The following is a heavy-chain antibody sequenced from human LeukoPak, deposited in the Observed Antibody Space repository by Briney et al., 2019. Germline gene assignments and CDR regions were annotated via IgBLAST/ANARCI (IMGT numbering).Heavy chain of an antibody. CDR3: ARDPAVDIVATTTAY. V-gene: IGHV1-69*04. CDR2: IIPILGIA. D-gene: IGHD5-12*01. J-gene: IGHJ4*02. CDR1: VSTFSSYA. Sequence: GASVKLSCKASVSTFSSYAISWMRQAPGPGLEWMGRIIPILGIANYAQKFQGRVTISADKSTSTTYMELSSLRPEETAVYYCARDPAVDIVATTTAYSGQGALVTVSS.